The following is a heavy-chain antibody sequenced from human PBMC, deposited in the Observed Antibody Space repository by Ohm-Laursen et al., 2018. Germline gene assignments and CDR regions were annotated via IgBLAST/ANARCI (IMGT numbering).Heavy chain of an antibody. V-gene: IGHV3-11*06. CDR2: ISSSSSYI. Sequence: SLRLSCTASGFTFSDYYMSWIRQAPGKGLEWVSSISSSSSYIYYADSVKGRFTISRDNAKNSLYLQMNSLRAEDTAVYYCARDTSSGWYYFDYWGQGTLVTVSS. CDR3: ARDTSSGWYYFDY. J-gene: IGHJ4*02. D-gene: IGHD6-19*01. CDR1: GFTFSDYY.